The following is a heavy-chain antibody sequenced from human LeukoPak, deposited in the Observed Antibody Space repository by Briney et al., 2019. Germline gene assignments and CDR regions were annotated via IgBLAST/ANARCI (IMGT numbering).Heavy chain of an antibody. CDR2: IRYA. J-gene: IGHJ5*02. CDR1: GFTFSSYG. V-gene: IGHV3-30*02. CDR3: AKDQSNYYGSGPFDP. D-gene: IGHD3-10*01. Sequence: GGSLRLFCAASGFTFSSYGMHWVRQAPGKGLEWVAFIRYADSVKGRFTISRDNSKNTLYLQMNSLRAENTAVYYCAKDQSNYYGSGPFDPWGQGTLVTVSS.